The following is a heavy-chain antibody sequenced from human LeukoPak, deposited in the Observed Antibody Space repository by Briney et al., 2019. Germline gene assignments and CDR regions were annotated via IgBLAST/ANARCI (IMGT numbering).Heavy chain of an antibody. D-gene: IGHD6-19*01. CDR3: ARSIEGIAVAGY. CDR1: GGTFSSYV. V-gene: IGHV1-18*01. CDR2: ISAYNGNT. J-gene: IGHJ4*02. Sequence: ASVKVSCKASGGTFSSYVINWVRQAPGQGLEWMGWISAYNGNTNYAQKLQGRVTMTTDTSTSTAYMELRSLRSDDTAVYYCARSIEGIAVAGYWGQGTLVTVSS.